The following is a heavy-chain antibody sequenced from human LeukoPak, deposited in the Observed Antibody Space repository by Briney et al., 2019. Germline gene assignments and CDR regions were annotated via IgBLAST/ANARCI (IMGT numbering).Heavy chain of an antibody. CDR3: ARDEDGDYFE. V-gene: IGHV1-18*01. D-gene: IGHD4-17*01. Sequence: ASVKVSCKASGYTFTSYGISWVRQAPGQGLEWMGWISGYNGHTKYAQKVQARVTMTTDTSTSTAYMELRSLRSDDTAVYYCARDEDGDYFEWGQGTLVTVSS. CDR2: ISGYNGHT. J-gene: IGHJ4*02. CDR1: GYTFTSYG.